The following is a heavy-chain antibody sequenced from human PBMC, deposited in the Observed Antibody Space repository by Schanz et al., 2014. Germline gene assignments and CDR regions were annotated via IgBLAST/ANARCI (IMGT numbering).Heavy chain of an antibody. J-gene: IGHJ4*02. D-gene: IGHD3-10*01. V-gene: IGHV1-18*01. CDR2: ISAYNGDT. CDR1: GYTFTSYG. Sequence: QVQLVQSGAEVKKPGASVKVSCKASGYTFTSYGITWVRQAPGQGLEWMGWISAYNGDTNYAPKFQDRVTMTTDTSTGITSLELRNLKSDDTAVYYCARDRVSFVRGPLGVDWGQGTQVIVSS. CDR3: ARDRVSFVRGPLGVD.